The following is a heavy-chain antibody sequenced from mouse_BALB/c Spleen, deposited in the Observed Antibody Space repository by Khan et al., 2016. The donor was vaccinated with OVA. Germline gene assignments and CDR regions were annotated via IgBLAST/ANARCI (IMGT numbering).Heavy chain of an antibody. J-gene: IGHJ4*01. Sequence: EVQLQQSGPELVKPGASVKISCKTSGYTFPEYTVHWVKQSLGKSLDWIGVINPKNGGTAYNQKFKGKATLTVDKSSSTAYMEYRSLTSYDSAVYYCARAAGRYWGQGTSVTVAS. V-gene: IGHV1-18*01. CDR3: ARAAGRY. CDR2: INPKNGGT. D-gene: IGHD3-3*01. CDR1: GYTFPEYT.